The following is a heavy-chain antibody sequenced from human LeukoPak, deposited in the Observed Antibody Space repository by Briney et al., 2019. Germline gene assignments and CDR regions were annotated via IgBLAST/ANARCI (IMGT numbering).Heavy chain of an antibody. J-gene: IGHJ4*02. D-gene: IGHD6-13*01. CDR2: IRSKAYGGTT. CDR3: TRYSSSWSTLDY. Sequence: SLRLSCTASGFTFGDYAMSWFRQAPGKGLEWAGYIRSKAYGGTTEYAASVKGRFTISRDDSKSIAYLQMNSLKTEDTAVYYCTRYSSSWSTLDYWGQGTLVTVSS. V-gene: IGHV3-49*03. CDR1: GFTFGDYA.